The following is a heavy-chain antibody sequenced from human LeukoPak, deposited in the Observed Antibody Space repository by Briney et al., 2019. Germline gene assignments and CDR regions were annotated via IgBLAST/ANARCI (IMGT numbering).Heavy chain of an antibody. Sequence: ASVKVSCKASGYTFTSYAMNWVRQAPGQGLEWMGWINTNTGNPTYAQGFTGRFVFSLDTSVSTAYLQISSLKAEDTAVYYCARELTYYDILTGSATAYYFDYWGQGTLVTVSS. V-gene: IGHV7-4-1*02. CDR1: GYTFTSYA. J-gene: IGHJ4*02. CDR3: ARELTYYDILTGSATAYYFDY. D-gene: IGHD3-9*01. CDR2: INTNTGNP.